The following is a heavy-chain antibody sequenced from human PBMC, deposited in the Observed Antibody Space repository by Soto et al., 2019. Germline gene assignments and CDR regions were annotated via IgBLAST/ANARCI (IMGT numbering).Heavy chain of an antibody. CDR2: IYYSGST. CDR1: GGSVSSTYYY. CDR3: ARHRYSYGVYYFDY. Sequence: SETLSLTCFVSGGSVSSTYYYWSWIRQPPGKGLEWIGYIYYSGSTNYNPSLTSRVTISVDTSKNQFSLKLSSVTAADTAVYYCARHRYSYGVYYFDYWGQGTLVTVSS. V-gene: IGHV4-61*01. D-gene: IGHD5-18*01. J-gene: IGHJ4*02.